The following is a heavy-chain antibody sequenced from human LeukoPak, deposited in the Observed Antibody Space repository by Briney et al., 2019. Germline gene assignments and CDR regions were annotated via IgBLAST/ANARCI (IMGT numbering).Heavy chain of an antibody. D-gene: IGHD6-19*01. CDR1: GHTFDYG. J-gene: IGHJ4*02. CDR3: AIGVAGTHFDY. Sequence: ASVKVSCKAPGHTFDYGVSWVRQAPGQGLEWMGLISAYNAYTNYPQKVQGRVTMTTDTTTSTVYMELRGLRSDDTAVYYRAIGVAGTHFDYWGQGTLVTVSS. V-gene: IGHV1-18*01. CDR2: ISAYNAYT.